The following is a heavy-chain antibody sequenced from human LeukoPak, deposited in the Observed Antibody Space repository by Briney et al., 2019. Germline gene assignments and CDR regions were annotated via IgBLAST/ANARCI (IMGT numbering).Heavy chain of an antibody. D-gene: IGHD6-13*01. J-gene: IGHJ5*02. CDR3: ARDRPSRAAVTLPHWFDP. CDR1: GGSISSYY. CDR2: IYTSGST. Sequence: PSETLSLTCTVSGGSISSYYWSWIRQPAGKGLEWIGRIYTSGSTNYNPSLKSRVTMSVDTSKNQFSLKLSSVTAADTAVYYCARDRPSRAAVTLPHWFDPWGQGTLVTVSS. V-gene: IGHV4-4*07.